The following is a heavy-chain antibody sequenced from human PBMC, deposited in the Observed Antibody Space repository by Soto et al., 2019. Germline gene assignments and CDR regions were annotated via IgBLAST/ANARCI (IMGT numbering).Heavy chain of an antibody. CDR2: INHSGST. CDR3: ARSHIAVAGTGLNWFDP. CDR1: GGSFSGYY. D-gene: IGHD6-19*01. Sequence: SETLSLTCAVYGGSFSGYYWSWIRQPPGKGLEWIGEINHSGSTNYNPSLKSRVTISVDTSKNQFSLKLSSVTAADTAVYYCARSHIAVAGTGLNWFDPWGQGTLVTVS. J-gene: IGHJ5*02. V-gene: IGHV4-34*01.